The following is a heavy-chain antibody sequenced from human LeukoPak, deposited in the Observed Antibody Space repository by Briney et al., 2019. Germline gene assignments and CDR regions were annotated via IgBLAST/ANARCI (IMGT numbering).Heavy chain of an antibody. Sequence: GGSLRLSCAASGFTFSSYEMNWVRQPPGKGLEWVAFIRYDGGIKHYADSVKGRFTLSRDNSKNTLYLQMNSLRAEDTAVYYCANGPHYNILTGFYKVRSHLDYWGQGTLVTVSS. CDR1: GFTFSSYE. CDR2: IRYDGGIK. D-gene: IGHD3-9*01. J-gene: IGHJ4*02. V-gene: IGHV3-30*02. CDR3: ANGPHYNILTGFYKVRSHLDY.